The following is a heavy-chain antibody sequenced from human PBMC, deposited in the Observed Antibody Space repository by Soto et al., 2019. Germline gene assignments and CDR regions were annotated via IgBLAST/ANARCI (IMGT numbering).Heavy chain of an antibody. V-gene: IGHV4-30-2*01. CDR2: IYRSGST. CDR3: ARGMTTVTTFDY. J-gene: IGHJ4*02. CDR1: GGSISSGGYS. D-gene: IGHD4-17*01. Sequence: SETLSLTCAVSGGSISSGGYSCNWIRQLPGKGLEWIGYIYRSGSTYYNPSLKSRVTISVDRSKNQFSLKLSSVTAADTAVYYCARGMTTVTTFDYWGQGTLVTVSS.